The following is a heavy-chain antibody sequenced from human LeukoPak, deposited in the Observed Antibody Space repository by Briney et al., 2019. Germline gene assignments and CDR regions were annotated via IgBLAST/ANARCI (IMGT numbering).Heavy chain of an antibody. D-gene: IGHD6-19*01. CDR1: GYTFTGYY. CDR3: ASFSSGWYENY. V-gene: IGHV1-2*02. CDR2: INPNSGGT. Sequence: ASVKVSCKASGYTFTGYYMHWVRQAPGQGLEWMGWINPNSGGTNYAQKFQGRVTITADKSTSTAYMELSSLRSEDTAVYYCASFSSGWYENYWGQGTLVTVSS. J-gene: IGHJ4*02.